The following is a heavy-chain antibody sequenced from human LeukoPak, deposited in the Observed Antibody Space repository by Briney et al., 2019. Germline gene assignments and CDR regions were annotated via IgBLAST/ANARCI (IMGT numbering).Heavy chain of an antibody. D-gene: IGHD3-22*01. CDR1: GFTFSSNA. V-gene: IGHV3-30*03. J-gene: IGHJ4*02. CDR2: ISYDGSNN. Sequence: GGSLRLSCAASGFTFSSNAMSWVRQAPGKGLEWVAVISYDGSNNYYADSVKGRFTISRDNSRNTLYLQMNSLRAEDTAVYYCARESYYYDSSGYQRSLPGDYWGQGTLVTVSS. CDR3: ARESYYYDSSGYQRSLPGDY.